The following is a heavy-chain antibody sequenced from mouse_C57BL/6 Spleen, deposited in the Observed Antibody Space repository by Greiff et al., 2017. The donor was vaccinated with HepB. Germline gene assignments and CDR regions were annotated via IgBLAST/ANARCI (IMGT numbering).Heavy chain of an antibody. J-gene: IGHJ2*01. D-gene: IGHD1-1*01. CDR2: ISSGGDYI. V-gene: IGHV5-9-1*02. Sequence: DVMLVESGEGLVKPGGSLKLSCAASGFTFSSYAMSWVRQTPEKRLEWVAYISSGGDYIYYADTVKGRFTISRDNARNTLYLQMSSLKSEDTAMYYCTRDAMDYYGSSYFDYWGQSTTLTVSS. CDR3: TRDAMDYYGSSYFDY. CDR1: GFTFSSYA.